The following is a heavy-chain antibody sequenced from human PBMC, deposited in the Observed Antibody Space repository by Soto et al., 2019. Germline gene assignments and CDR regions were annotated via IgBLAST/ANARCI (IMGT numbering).Heavy chain of an antibody. D-gene: IGHD2-2*01. V-gene: IGHV3-21*01. J-gene: IGHJ4*02. CDR3: AREDSIIIPAVSDF. CDR2: ISKSDYT. CDR1: GFAFNNYG. Sequence: GGSLRLSCTVSGFAFNNYGINWVRQAPGKGLEWVSSISKSDYTYYSDSVKGRFTISRDNAKNSVSLQMNTLRVEDAAVYYCAREDSIIIPAVSDFWGQGTLVTVSS.